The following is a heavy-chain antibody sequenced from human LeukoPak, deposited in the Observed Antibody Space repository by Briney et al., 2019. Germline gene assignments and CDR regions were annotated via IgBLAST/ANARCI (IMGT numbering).Heavy chain of an antibody. CDR1: GGSISSSSYY. CDR2: IYYSGST. CDR3: ARYYYGSGSYYEYNWFDP. D-gene: IGHD3-10*01. V-gene: IGHV4-39*01. Sequence: PSETLSLTCTVSGGSISSSSYYWGWIRQPPGKGLEWIGSIYYSGSTYYNPSLKSRVTIFVDTSKNQFSLKLSSVTAADTAVYYCARYYYGSGSYYEYNWFDPWGQGTLVTVSS. J-gene: IGHJ5*02.